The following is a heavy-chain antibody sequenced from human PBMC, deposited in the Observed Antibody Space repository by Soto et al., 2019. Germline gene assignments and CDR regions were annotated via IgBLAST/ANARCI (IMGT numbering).Heavy chain of an antibody. CDR1: GFTFSSYA. Sequence: QVQLVESGGGVVQPGRSLRLSCAASGFTFSSYAMHWFRRAQGKGRGWWAVISFDGSNKYYADSVKGRFTISRDNSKNTLYLQMNSLRAEDTAVYYCAKDDILTGYYGYFDYWGQGTLVTVSS. V-gene: IGHV3-30-3*01. J-gene: IGHJ4*02. D-gene: IGHD3-9*01. CDR2: ISFDGSNK. CDR3: AKDDILTGYYGYFDY.